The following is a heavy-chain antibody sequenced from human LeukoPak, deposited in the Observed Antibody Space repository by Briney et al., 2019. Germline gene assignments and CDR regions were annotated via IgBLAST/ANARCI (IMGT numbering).Heavy chain of an antibody. CDR2: ISSSGSTI. CDR3: AREVRYYYDSSGYYYTGAFDI. D-gene: IGHD3-22*01. CDR1: GFTFSDYY. Sequence: GGSLRLSCAASGFTFSDYYMSWIRQAPGKGLEWVSYISSSGSTIYYADSVKGRFTISRDNAKNSLYLRMNSLRAEDTAVYYCAREVRYYYDSSGYYYTGAFDIWGQGTMVTVSS. J-gene: IGHJ3*02. V-gene: IGHV3-11*01.